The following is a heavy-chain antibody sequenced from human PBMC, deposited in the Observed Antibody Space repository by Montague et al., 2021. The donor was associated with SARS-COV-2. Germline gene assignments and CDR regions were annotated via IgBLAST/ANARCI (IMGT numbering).Heavy chain of an antibody. D-gene: IGHD4-23*01. CDR2: INDGGTT. V-gene: IGHV4-34*01. CDR3: ARWDPRTLTLIGLRGKSASDS. J-gene: IGHJ5*01. Sequence: SETLSLTCAVYGESFSGYYWTWIRQSPGRGLERIAEINDGGTTNYNWSLKSRVTISVDTSKNQFSLKLSSVTVADTGVYYCARWDPRTLTLIGLRGKSASDSWGPGTLVTVSS. CDR1: GESFSGYY.